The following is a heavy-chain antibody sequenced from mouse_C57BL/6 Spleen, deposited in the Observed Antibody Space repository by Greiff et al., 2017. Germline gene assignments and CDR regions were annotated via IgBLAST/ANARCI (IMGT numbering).Heavy chain of an antibody. CDR3: ARSPCYYGSSLDY. Sequence: QVQLKESGAELVKPGASVKMSCKASGYTFTSYWITWVKQRPGQGLEWIGDIYPGSGSTNYNEKFKSKATLTVDTSSSTAYMQLSSLTSEDSAVYYCARSPCYYGSSLDYWGQGTTLTVSS. CDR2: IYPGSGST. D-gene: IGHD1-1*01. CDR1: GYTFTSYW. J-gene: IGHJ2*01. V-gene: IGHV1-55*01.